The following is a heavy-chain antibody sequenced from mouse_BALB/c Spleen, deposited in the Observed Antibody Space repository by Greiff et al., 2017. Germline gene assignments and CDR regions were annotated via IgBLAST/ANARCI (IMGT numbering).Heavy chain of an antibody. J-gene: IGHJ4*01. V-gene: IGHV5-6-3*01. CDR3: AREGGYYAMDY. CDR2: INSNGGST. CDR1: GFTFSSYG. Sequence: EVKLMESGGGLVQPGGSLKLSCAASGFTFSSYGMSWVRQTPDKRLELVATINSNGGSTYYPDSVKGRFTISRDNAKNTLYLQMSSLKSEDTAMYYCAREGGYYAMDYWGQGTSVTVSS.